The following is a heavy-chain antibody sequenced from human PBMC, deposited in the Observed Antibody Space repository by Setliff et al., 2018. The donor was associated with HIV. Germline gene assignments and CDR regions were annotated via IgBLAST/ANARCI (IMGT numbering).Heavy chain of an antibody. CDR2: IYTSGST. V-gene: IGHV4-4*07. D-gene: IGHD3-22*01. J-gene: IGHJ4*02. CDR1: GGSISSYY. CDR3: ARGLSFYDPGGFDY. Sequence: PSETLSLTCTVSGGSISSYYWSWIRQPAGKGLEWIGRIYTSGSTNYNPSLKSRVTISLDTSRNQFSLKLGSVTAADTAMYYCARGLSFYDPGGFDYWGQGTLVTVSS.